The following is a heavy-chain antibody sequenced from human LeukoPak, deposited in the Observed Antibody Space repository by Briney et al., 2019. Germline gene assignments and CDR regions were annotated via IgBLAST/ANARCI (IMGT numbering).Heavy chain of an antibody. CDR3: ARASYDFWSGYPLPMDV. J-gene: IGHJ6*02. Sequence: PSETLSLTCAVYGGSFSGYYWSWIRQPPGKGLEWIGEINHSGSTNYNPSLKSRVTISVDTSKNQFSLKLSSVTAADTAVYYCARASYDFWSGYPLPMDVWGQGTTVTVSS. V-gene: IGHV4-34*01. D-gene: IGHD3-3*01. CDR2: INHSGST. CDR1: GGSFSGYY.